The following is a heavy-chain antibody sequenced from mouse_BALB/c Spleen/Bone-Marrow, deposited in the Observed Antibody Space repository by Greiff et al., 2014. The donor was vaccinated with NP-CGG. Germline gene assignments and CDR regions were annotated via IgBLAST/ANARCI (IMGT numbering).Heavy chain of an antibody. CDR3: ARGRQLGLRSFAY. D-gene: IGHD3-2*01. CDR1: GYTFTDYS. CDR2: ISTYSGNT. V-gene: IGHV1-67*01. Sequence: QVQLKESGPELVRPGVSVKISCKGSGYTFTDYSMHWVKQSHAKSLEWIGVISTYSGNTNYNQKFKGKATMTVDKSSSTAYMELARLTSEDSAIYYCARGRQLGLRSFAYWGQGTLVTVSA. J-gene: IGHJ3*01.